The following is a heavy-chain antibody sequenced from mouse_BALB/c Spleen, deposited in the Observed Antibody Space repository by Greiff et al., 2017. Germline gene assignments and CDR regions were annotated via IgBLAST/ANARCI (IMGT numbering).Heavy chain of an antibody. Sequence: EVQRVESGPGLVKPSQSLSLTCTVTGYSITSDYAWNWIRQFPGNKLEWMGYISYSGSTSYNPSLKSRISITRDTSKNQFFLQLNSVTTEDTATYYCAFHYYGSSYGFAYWGQGTLVTVSA. CDR2: ISYSGST. CDR3: AFHYYGSSYGFAY. CDR1: GYSITSDYA. V-gene: IGHV3-2*02. J-gene: IGHJ3*01. D-gene: IGHD1-1*01.